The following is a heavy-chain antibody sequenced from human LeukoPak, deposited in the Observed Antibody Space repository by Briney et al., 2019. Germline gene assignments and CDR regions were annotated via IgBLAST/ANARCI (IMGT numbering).Heavy chain of an antibody. CDR3: LKRASWVSSTDAVR. D-gene: IGHD3-16*01. Sequence: PGGSLRLSCAAAGLSFSSFAMSWVRQGPARGLEWGSSTRGNGETFYADSVKGRFTLYSDSSSNTVDFQLNILRVEDPVYYYLKRASWVSSTDAVRWGQGTLVTVSS. J-gene: IGHJ4*02. CDR2: TRGNGET. CDR1: GLSFSSFA. V-gene: IGHV3-23*01.